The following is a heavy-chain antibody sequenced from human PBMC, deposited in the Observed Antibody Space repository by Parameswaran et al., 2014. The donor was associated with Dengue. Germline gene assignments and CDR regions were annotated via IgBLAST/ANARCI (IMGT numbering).Heavy chain of an antibody. CDR3: ARDGLWFGELLTSHDY. CDR2: IKQDGSEK. V-gene: IGHV3-7*01. D-gene: IGHD3-10*01. Sequence: VRQAPGKGLEWVANIKQDGSEKYYVDSVKGRFTISRDNAKNSLYLQMNSLRAEDTAVYYCARDGLWFGELLTSHDYWGQGTLVTVSS. J-gene: IGHJ4*02.